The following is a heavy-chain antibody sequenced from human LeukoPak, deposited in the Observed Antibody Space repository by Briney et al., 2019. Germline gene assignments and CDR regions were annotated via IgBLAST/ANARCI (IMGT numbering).Heavy chain of an antibody. CDR2: IYISGTT. D-gene: IGHD4-17*01. CDR3: AREREGPYGYIDY. Sequence: SETLSLTCTVSGASISSASYYWSWIRQPAGKGLEWITRIYISGTTNYNPSLKRRGTRSVDTSKNQFSRTRRSLTAADTAAYYGAREREGPYGYIDYWGQGTLVTVS. J-gene: IGHJ4*02. V-gene: IGHV4-61*02. CDR1: GASISSASYY.